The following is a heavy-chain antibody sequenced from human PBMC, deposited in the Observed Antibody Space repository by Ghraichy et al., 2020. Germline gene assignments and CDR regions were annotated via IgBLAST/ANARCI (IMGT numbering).Heavy chain of an antibody. CDR1: GFTFSSYW. CDR2: INSDGSTT. J-gene: IGHJ4*02. Sequence: GGSLRLSCATSGFTFSSYWMHWVRQAPGKGLVWVSRINSDGSTTNYADSVKGRFTISRDNARNTVYLQMNSLRVEDTAVYYCTRGAGGSSNYVVGYWGQGTPVTVSS. V-gene: IGHV3-74*01. CDR3: TRGAGGSSNYVVGY. D-gene: IGHD3-10*01.